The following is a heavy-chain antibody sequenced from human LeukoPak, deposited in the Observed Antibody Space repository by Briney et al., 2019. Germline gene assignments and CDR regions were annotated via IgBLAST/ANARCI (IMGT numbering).Heavy chain of an antibody. V-gene: IGHV4-34*01. D-gene: IGHD5-18*01. CDR3: ARGGIQLWFRGTYFDY. CDR1: GGSFSGYC. J-gene: IGHJ4*02. CDR2: INHSGST. Sequence: SETLSLTCAVYGGSFSGYCWSWIRQPPGKGLEWIGEINHSGSTNYNPSLKSRVTISVDTSKNQFSLKLSSVTAADTAVYYCARGGIQLWFRGTYFDYWGQRTLVTVSS.